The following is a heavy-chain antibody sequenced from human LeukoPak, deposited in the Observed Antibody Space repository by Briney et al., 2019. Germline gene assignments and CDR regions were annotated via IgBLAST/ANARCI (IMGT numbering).Heavy chain of an antibody. CDR3: ARDGGKMATIDY. CDR2: ISKDGSDK. CDR1: GFTFSSYG. V-gene: IGHV3-30*19. D-gene: IGHD5-24*01. J-gene: IGHJ4*02. Sequence: PGGSLRLSCAASGFTFSSYGMHWVRQAPGKGLEWVAVISKDGSDKFYVDSVKGRFTISRDNSENTLYVQMNSLRVEDTAVYYCARDGGKMATIDYWGQGTLVTVSS.